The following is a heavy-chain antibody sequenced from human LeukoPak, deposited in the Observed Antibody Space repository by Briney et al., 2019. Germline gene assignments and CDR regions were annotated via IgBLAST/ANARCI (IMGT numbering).Heavy chain of an antibody. CDR3: VRDSRPPDSIHFWSVNLFDP. CDR2: INSDGSWT. CDR1: GNYW. D-gene: IGHD3-3*02. J-gene: IGHJ5*02. V-gene: IGHV3-74*01. Sequence: GGSLTLSCAASGNYWMHWVRQAPGQGLVWVSHINSDGSWTSYADSVKGRFTISKDNAKNTLYLQMNSLRPEDTAVYYCVRDSRPPDSIHFWSVNLFDPWGQGTLVTVSS.